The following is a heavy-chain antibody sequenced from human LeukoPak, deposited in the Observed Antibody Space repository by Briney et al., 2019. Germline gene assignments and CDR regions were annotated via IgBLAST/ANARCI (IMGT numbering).Heavy chain of an antibody. CDR3: VTSSWSSFDN. J-gene: IGHJ4*02. CDR2: ISGSGGST. D-gene: IGHD6-13*01. Sequence: GGSLRLSCAASGFTFSSYAMSWVRQALGKGLEWVSAISGSGGSTYYADSVKGRFTISRDNSKNTLHLQMNSLRAEDSAVYYCVTSSWSSFDNWGQGTLVIVSS. CDR1: GFTFSSYA. V-gene: IGHV3-23*01.